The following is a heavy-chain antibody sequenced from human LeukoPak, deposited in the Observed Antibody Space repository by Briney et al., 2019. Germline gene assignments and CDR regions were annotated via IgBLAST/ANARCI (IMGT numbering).Heavy chain of an antibody. CDR1: AVSISSYY. V-gene: IGHV4-59*12. CDR3: ARGLTIAVAYDY. CDR2: IHYSGST. J-gene: IGHJ4*02. Sequence: KSSETLSLTCTVSAVSISSYYWSWLRLPPGKGLEWIGNIHYSGSTKYNPSLKSRVTISVDTSKNQFSLKLNSVTAADTAVYYCARGLTIAVAYDYWGQGTLVTVSS. D-gene: IGHD6-19*01.